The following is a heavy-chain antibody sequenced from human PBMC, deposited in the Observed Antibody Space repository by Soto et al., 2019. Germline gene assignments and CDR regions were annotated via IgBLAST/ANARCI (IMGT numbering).Heavy chain of an antibody. CDR2: ISAYNGNT. J-gene: IGHJ4*02. D-gene: IGHD4-17*01. CDR3: AIRPDYGDYAGPFDY. Sequence: QVQLVQSGAEVKKPGASVKVSCKASGYTFTSYGISWVRQAPGQGLEWMGWISAYNGNTNYAQKLQGRVTMTTDTSXXTACMEMRGLRSDDTAVYYCAIRPDYGDYAGPFDYWGQGTLVTVSS. CDR1: GYTFTSYG. V-gene: IGHV1-18*01.